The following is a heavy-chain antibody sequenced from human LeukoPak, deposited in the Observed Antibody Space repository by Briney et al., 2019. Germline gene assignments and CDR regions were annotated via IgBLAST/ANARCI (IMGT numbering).Heavy chain of an antibody. Sequence: GGSLRLSCAASGFTFSNAWMSWVRQAPGKGLEWVGRIKSKTDGGTTDYAAPVKGRFTISRDDSKNTLYLQMNSLKTEDTAVYYCTAPAGEDGEYFDYWGQGTLVTVSS. CDR2: IKSKTDGGTT. D-gene: IGHD2-2*01. J-gene: IGHJ4*02. CDR3: TAPAGEDGEYFDY. V-gene: IGHV3-15*01. CDR1: GFTFSNAW.